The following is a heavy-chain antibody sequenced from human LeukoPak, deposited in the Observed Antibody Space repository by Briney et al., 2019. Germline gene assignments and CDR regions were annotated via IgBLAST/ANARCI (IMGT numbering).Heavy chain of an antibody. V-gene: IGHV3-21*01. CDR1: GFTFSSYS. CDR3: AIIAVAGFDY. D-gene: IGHD6-19*01. Sequence: GGSLRLYCAASGFTFSSYSMNWVRQAPGKGLEWVSSISSSSSYIYYADSVKGRFTISRDNAKNSLYLQVNSLRAEDTAVYYCAIIAVAGFDYWGQGTLVTVSS. J-gene: IGHJ4*02. CDR2: ISSSSSYI.